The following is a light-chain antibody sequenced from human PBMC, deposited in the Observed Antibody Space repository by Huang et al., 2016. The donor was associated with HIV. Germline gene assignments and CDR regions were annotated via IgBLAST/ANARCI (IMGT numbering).Light chain of an antibody. CDR3: QQYYSTPLT. J-gene: IGKJ4*01. Sequence: DIVMTQSPDSLAVSLGERATINCKSGQSVLYSSNNKNYFAWYQQKPGTPPKRLISWASTRESGVPDRFSGSGSGTDFTLPISSLQAEDVAVYYCQQYYSTPLTFGGGTKVEIK. CDR1: QSVLYSSNNKNY. V-gene: IGKV4-1*01. CDR2: WAS.